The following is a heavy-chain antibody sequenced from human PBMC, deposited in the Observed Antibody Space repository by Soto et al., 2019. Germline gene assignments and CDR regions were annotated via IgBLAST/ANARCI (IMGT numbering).Heavy chain of an antibody. CDR1: GFSFSSYA. CDR2: LSDSGVSP. D-gene: IGHD2-21*02. V-gene: IGHV3-23*01. Sequence: GGSLRLSCAGSGFSFSSYAMSWVRQGPEKGLEWVSALSDSGVSPYYADSVKGRFTISRDNSKNTLYLQMDSLRVEDTALYYCAKMSSYCCGRNYRMAVWGTGTTVTISA. J-gene: IGHJ6*04. CDR3: AKMSSYCCGRNYRMAV.